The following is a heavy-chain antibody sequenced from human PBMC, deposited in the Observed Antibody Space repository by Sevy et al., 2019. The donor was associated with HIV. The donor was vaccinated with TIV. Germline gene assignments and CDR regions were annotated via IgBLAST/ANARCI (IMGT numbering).Heavy chain of an antibody. Sequence: GGSLRLSCTASGFSFSNYAMYWVRQAPGEGLEWVAVISTDGNIKDDADSVKGRFTISRDNFKNTLYLQMNSLRAEDSAVYYCASHYYDSTGYYYPLDYWGLGTLVTVSS. CDR2: ISTDGNIK. J-gene: IGHJ4*02. V-gene: IGHV3-30*04. D-gene: IGHD3-22*01. CDR1: GFSFSNYA. CDR3: ASHYYDSTGYYYPLDY.